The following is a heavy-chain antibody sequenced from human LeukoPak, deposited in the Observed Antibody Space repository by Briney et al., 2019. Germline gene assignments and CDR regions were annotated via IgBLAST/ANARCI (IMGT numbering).Heavy chain of an antibody. CDR2: INPNSGGT. CDR3: ARVIAVADTKYYGMDV. Sequence: ASVKVSCKASGYTFTGYYMHWVRQAPGQGLEWMGWINPNSGGTNYAQKFQGRVTMTRDTSISTAYMELSRLRSDDTAVYYCARVIAVADTKYYGMDVWGQGTTVTVSS. D-gene: IGHD6-19*01. CDR1: GYTFTGYY. J-gene: IGHJ6*02. V-gene: IGHV1-2*02.